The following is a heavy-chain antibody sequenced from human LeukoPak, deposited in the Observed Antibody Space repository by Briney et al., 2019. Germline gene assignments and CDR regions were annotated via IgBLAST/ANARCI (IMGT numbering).Heavy chain of an antibody. CDR1: GDSVSSNRAA. J-gene: IGHJ2*01. V-gene: IGHV6-1*01. Sequence: SQTLSLTCAISGDSVSSNRAAWGWIRQSPSRGLEWLGRTYYMSKWYNDYGPSEKSRITINPDTSKNHFSLHLSSVTPEDTAVYYCARDRGRYIDLWGRGTLVTVSS. D-gene: IGHD3-10*01. CDR2: TYYMSKWYN. CDR3: ARDRGRYIDL.